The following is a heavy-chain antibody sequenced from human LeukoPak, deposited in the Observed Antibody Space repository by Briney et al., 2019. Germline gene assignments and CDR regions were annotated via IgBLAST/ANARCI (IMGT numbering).Heavy chain of an antibody. CDR2: MNPNSGNT. CDR3: ATRGGYSSSWYYYYYYMDV. CDR1: GYTFTSYD. J-gene: IGHJ6*03. D-gene: IGHD6-13*01. V-gene: IGHV1-8*01. Sequence: ASVKVSCTASGYTFTSYDINWVRQATGQGLGWMGWMNPNSGNTGYAQKFQGRVTMTRNTSISTAYMELSSLRSEDTAVYYCATRGGYSSSWYYYYYYMDVWGKGTTVTGSS.